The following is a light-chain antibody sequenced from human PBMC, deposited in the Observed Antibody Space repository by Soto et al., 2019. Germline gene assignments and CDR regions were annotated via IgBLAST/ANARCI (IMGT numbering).Light chain of an antibody. CDR2: GTY. V-gene: IGKV1-17*01. Sequence: DIQMTQSPSSLSASVGDRLTITCRASQDIRTDLVWFQQKQGKAPKRLIYGTYTLQSGVPSRFSGSGSGTEFTLTISSLQPEDFATYYCLQDNSYPRTFGQGTKVDIK. CDR1: QDIRTD. CDR3: LQDNSYPRT. J-gene: IGKJ1*01.